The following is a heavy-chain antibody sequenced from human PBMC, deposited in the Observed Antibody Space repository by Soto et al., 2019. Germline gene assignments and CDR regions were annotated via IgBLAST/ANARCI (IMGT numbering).Heavy chain of an antibody. Sequence: ASVKVSFKASGYTFTGYYMHWLRQAPGQGLEWMGWINPDSGGTNSAQKFQGWVTMTRDTSISTAYMELSRLRSDDTAVYYCARSVRYCSGIRCSTWFDPWGQGTLVTVSS. D-gene: IGHD2-15*01. V-gene: IGHV1-2*04. CDR1: GYTFTGYY. CDR2: INPDSGGT. CDR3: ARSVRYCSGIRCSTWFDP. J-gene: IGHJ5*02.